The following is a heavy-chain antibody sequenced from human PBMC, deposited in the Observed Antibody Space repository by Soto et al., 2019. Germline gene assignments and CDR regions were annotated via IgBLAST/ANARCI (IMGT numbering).Heavy chain of an antibody. CDR2: ISGSGGST. CDR1: GVTFSSYA. D-gene: IGHD5-18*01. Sequence: PCCSLRLSCAASGVTFSSYAVSWVCQAPGKGLEWVSAISGSGGSTYYADSVKGRFTISRDNSKNTLYLQMNSLRAEDTAVYYCAKDPRFRLQHTSERNWFDPLGQGTLVTVSS. J-gene: IGHJ5*02. V-gene: IGHV3-23*01. CDR3: AKDPRFRLQHTSERNWFDP.